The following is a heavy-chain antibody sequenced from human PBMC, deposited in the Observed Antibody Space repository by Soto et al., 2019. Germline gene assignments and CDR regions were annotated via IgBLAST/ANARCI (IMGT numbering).Heavy chain of an antibody. V-gene: IGHV3-30-3*01. D-gene: IGHD6-6*01. CDR1: GFTFSSYA. CDR3: ARGYSSSFFGWFDP. CDR2: ISYDGSNK. Sequence: GGSLRLSCAASGFTFSSYAMHWVRQAPGKGLEWVAVISYDGSNKYYADSVKGRFTISRDNSKNTLYLQMNSLRAEDTAVYYCARGYSSSFFGWFDPWGQGTLVTVSS. J-gene: IGHJ5*02.